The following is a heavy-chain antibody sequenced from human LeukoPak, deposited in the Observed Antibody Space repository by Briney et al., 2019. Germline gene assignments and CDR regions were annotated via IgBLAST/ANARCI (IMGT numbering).Heavy chain of an antibody. Sequence: GGSLRLSCAASGFTFSSYGMHWVRQAPGKGLEWVAVIWYDGSNKYYADSVKGRFTISRDNSKNTLYLQMNSLRAEDTAVYYCARAQYSSSWYDTNWFDPWGQGTLVTVSS. CDR1: GFTFSSYG. CDR2: IWYDGSNK. V-gene: IGHV3-33*01. J-gene: IGHJ5*02. D-gene: IGHD6-13*01. CDR3: ARAQYSSSWYDTNWFDP.